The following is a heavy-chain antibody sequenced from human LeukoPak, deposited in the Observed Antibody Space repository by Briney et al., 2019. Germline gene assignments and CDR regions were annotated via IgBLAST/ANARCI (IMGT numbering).Heavy chain of an antibody. CDR1: GYSISSGYY. D-gene: IGHD1-7*01. CDR3: ARDLGGGTTSH. J-gene: IGHJ4*02. Sequence: SETLSLTCTVSGYSISSGYYWGWIRQPPGKGLEWIGSIYHSGSTYYNPSLKSRVTISVDTSKNQFSLKLSSVTAADTAVYYCARDLGGGTTSHWGQGTLVTVSS. CDR2: IYHSGST. V-gene: IGHV4-38-2*02.